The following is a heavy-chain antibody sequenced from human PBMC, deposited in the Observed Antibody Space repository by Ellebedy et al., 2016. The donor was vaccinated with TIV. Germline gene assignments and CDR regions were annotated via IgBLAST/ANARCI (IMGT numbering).Heavy chain of an antibody. CDR3: ARPLSGQLWLGFGYYGMDV. J-gene: IGHJ6*02. D-gene: IGHD5-18*01. CDR2: IIPIFGTA. Sequence: AASVKVSCKASGGTFSSYAISWVRQAPGQGLEWMGGIIPIFGTANYAQKFQGRVTITADESTSTAYMELSSLRSEDTAVYYCARPLSGQLWLGFGYYGMDVWGQGTTVTVSS. V-gene: IGHV1-69*13. CDR1: GGTFSSYA.